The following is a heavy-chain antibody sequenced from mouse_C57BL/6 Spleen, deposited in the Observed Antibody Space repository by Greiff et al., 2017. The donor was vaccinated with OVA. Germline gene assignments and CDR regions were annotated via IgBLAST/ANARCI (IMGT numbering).Heavy chain of an antibody. CDR2: INPGSGGT. J-gene: IGHJ2*01. D-gene: IGHD1-1*01. CDR1: GYAFTNYL. V-gene: IGHV1-54*01. Sequence: QVQLKESGAELVRPGTSVKVSCKASGYAFTNYLIEWVKQRPGQGLEWIGVINPGSGGTNYNEKFKGKATLTADKSSSTAYMQLSSLTSEDSAVYFCARGGYYYDSFDYWGQGTTLTVSS. CDR3: ARGGYYYDSFDY.